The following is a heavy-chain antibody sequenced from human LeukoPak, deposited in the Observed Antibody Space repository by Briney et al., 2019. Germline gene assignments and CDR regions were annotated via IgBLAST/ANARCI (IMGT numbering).Heavy chain of an antibody. CDR3: ARDLFDYYDSSGYSGDAFDI. V-gene: IGHV4-30-4*01. Sequence: SETLSLTCTVSGGSISSGDYYWSWIRQPPGKGLEWIGYIYYSGSTYYNPSLKSRVTISVDTSKNQFSLKLSSVTAADTAVYYCARDLFDYYDSSGYSGDAFDIWGQGTMVTVSS. CDR1: GGSISSGDYY. CDR2: IYYSGST. J-gene: IGHJ3*02. D-gene: IGHD3-22*01.